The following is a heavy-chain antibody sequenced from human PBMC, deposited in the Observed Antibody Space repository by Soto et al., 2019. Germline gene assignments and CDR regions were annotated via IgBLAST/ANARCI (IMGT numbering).Heavy chain of an antibody. J-gene: IGHJ4*02. CDR3: ARGRYYFDY. CDR1: GLTCVDYG. Sequence: PGGSLRVSCGASGLTCVDYGMSWIRQAPGKGLEWVSYISSSGSTIYYADSVKGRFTISRDNAKNSLYLQMNSLRAEYTAVYYCARGRYYFDYWGQGTLVTVSS. V-gene: IGHV3-11*01. CDR2: ISSSGSTI.